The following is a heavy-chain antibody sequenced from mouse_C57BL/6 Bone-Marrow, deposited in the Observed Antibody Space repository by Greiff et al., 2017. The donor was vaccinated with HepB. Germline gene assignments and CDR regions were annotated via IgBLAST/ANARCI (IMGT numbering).Heavy chain of an antibody. CDR1: GFTFSDYY. V-gene: IGHV5-12*01. CDR2: ISNGGGST. D-gene: IGHD1-1*01. Sequence: EVHLVESGGGLVQPGGSLKLSCAASGFTFSDYYMYWVRQTPEKRLEWVAYISNGGGSTYYPDTVKGRFTISRDNAKNTLYLQMSRLKSEDTAMYYCARHTTVVATDYAMDYWGQGTLVTVSS. CDR3: ARHTTVVATDYAMDY. J-gene: IGHJ4*01.